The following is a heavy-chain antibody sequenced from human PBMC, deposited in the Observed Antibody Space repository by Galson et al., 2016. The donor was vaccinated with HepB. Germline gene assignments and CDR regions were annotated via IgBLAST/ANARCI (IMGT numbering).Heavy chain of an antibody. CDR3: ARDLKAVPGAEEYDAFDI. V-gene: IGHV4-4*07. CDR1: GGSISTYC. Sequence: ETLSLTCTVSGGSISTYCWSWVRQPAGKGLEWIGRIFTSGSTDYNPSLKSRVTMSLDSSKNQFSLKLNSVTAADTAMYYCARDLKAVPGAEEYDAFDIWGQGTMVSVSS. CDR2: IFTSGST. D-gene: IGHD6-19*01. J-gene: IGHJ3*02.